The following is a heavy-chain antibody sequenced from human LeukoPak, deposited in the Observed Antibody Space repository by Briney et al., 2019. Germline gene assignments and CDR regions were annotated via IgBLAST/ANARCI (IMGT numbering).Heavy chain of an antibody. V-gene: IGHV3-74*01. J-gene: IGHJ4*02. D-gene: IGHD1-26*01. CDR3: ARQVNLRSGSYPGY. CDR1: GFTFSTYW. Sequence: GGSLRLSCAASGFTFSTYWMHWVRQAPGKGLVWVSRINSDGSTTTYADSVKGRFTISRDNAKNTLYLQMNSLRAEDTAVYYCARQVNLRSGSYPGYWGQGTLVTVSA. CDR2: INSDGSTT.